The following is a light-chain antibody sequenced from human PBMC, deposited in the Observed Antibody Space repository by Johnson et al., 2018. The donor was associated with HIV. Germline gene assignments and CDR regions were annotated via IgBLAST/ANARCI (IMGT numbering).Light chain of an antibody. Sequence: HSVLTQPPSVSAAPGQKVTISCSGSSSDIGNNDVSWYQQLPGTAPKLLIYENNKRPSGIPDRFSGSKSAQSATLGITGLQTGDEADYYCGTWDISLKVFGTGTKVTVL. CDR1: SSDIGNND. CDR2: ENN. V-gene: IGLV1-51*02. J-gene: IGLJ1*01. CDR3: GTWDISLKV.